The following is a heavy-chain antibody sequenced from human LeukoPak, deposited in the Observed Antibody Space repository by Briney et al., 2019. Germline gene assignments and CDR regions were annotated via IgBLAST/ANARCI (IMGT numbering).Heavy chain of an antibody. Sequence: GESLKISCKGSGYSFTSYWIGWVRQMPGKGLEWMGIIYPGDSDTRYSPSFQGQVTISADKSISTAYLQWSSLKASDTAMYYYARLVPAAMPDDAFDIWGQGTMVTVSS. D-gene: IGHD2-2*01. CDR1: GYSFTSYW. CDR2: IYPGDSDT. J-gene: IGHJ3*02. V-gene: IGHV5-51*01. CDR3: ARLVPAAMPDDAFDI.